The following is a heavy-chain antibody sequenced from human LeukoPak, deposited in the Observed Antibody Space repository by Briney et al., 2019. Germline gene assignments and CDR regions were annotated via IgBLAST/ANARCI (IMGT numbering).Heavy chain of an antibody. V-gene: IGHV3-73*01. J-gene: IGHJ4*02. CDR3: AAPYDSSGHAFDY. D-gene: IGHD3-22*01. CDR2: IRSKGNSYAT. CDR1: GFTFSGSA. Sequence: GGSLRLSCAASGFTFSGSAMHWVRQASGKGPEWVGRIRSKGNSYATAYAASVKGRFTISRDDSKNTAYLQMNSLKTEDTAVYYCAAPYDSSGHAFDYWGRGTLVTVSS.